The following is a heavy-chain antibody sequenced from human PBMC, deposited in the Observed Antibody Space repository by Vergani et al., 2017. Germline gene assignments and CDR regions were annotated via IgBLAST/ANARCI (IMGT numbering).Heavy chain of an antibody. CDR1: GGSISGYY. CDR2: IYHSGST. D-gene: IGHD2-21*02. J-gene: IGHJ4*02. CDR3: ARMAYCGGDCYSFDY. V-gene: IGHV4-38-2*02. Sequence: QVQLQESGPGLVKPSETLSLTCTVSGGSISGYYWGWIRQPPGKGLEWIGSIYHSGSTYYNPSLKSRVTISVDTSKNQFSLKLSSVTAADTAVYYCARMAYCGGDCYSFDYWGQGTLVTVSS.